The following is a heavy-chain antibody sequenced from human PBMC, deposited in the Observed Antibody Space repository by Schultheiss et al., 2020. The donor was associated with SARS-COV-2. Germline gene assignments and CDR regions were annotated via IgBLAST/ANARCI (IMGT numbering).Heavy chain of an antibody. CDR1: GGSISSYY. Sequence: SETLFLTCTVSGGSISSYYWSWIRQPPGKGLEWIGNIYNSGSTNCNPSLTSRVTISVDTSKNQFSLRLSAVTAADTAVYYCARAGTTSGYYYYWGQGTLVTVSS. D-gene: IGHD3-22*01. V-gene: IGHV4-59*08. J-gene: IGHJ4*02. CDR2: IYNSGST. CDR3: ARAGTTSGYYYY.